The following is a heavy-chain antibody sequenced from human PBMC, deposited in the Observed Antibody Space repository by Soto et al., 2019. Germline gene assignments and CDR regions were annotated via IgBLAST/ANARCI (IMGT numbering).Heavy chain of an antibody. CDR1: GYSFPSYW. V-gene: IGHV5-51*01. CDR3: ARLKQELXXXYGMDV. J-gene: IGHJ6*02. D-gene: IGHD6-13*01. Sequence: ESLKISCKASGYSFPSYWIAXVRQMPGKGLEWMGIIYPGDSDTRYSPSLQGQVTISADKSISTAYLQWRSLKASDTAMYYCARLKQELXXXYGMDVWGQGTTVTVSS. CDR2: IYPGDSDT.